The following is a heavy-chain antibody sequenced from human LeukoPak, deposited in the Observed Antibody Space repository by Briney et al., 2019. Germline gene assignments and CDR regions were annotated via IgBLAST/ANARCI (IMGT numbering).Heavy chain of an antibody. Sequence: ASVKVSCKASGYTFTGYYMHWVRQAPGKGLEWMGGFDPEDGETIYAQKFQGRVTMTEDTSTDTAYMELSSLRSEDTAVYYCATGTSLYYMGVWGKGTTVTVSS. CDR2: FDPEDGET. J-gene: IGHJ6*03. V-gene: IGHV1-24*01. CDR3: ATGTSLYYMGV. CDR1: GYTFTGYY.